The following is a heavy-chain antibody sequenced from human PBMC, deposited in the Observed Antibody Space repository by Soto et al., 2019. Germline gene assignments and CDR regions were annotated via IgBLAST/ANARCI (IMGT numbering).Heavy chain of an antibody. J-gene: IGHJ6*02. CDR2: ISYDGSNK. Sequence: PGGSLRLSCAASGFTFSSYAMHWVRQAPGKGLEWVAVISYDGSNKYYADSVKGRFTISRDNSKNTLYLQMNSLRVEDTAMYYCTRWNYAMDVWGQGTTVTVSS. CDR1: GFTFSSYA. CDR3: TRWNYAMDV. V-gene: IGHV3-30-3*01.